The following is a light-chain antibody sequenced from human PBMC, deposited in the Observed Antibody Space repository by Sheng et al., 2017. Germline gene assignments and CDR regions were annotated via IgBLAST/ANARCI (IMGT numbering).Light chain of an antibody. CDR1: SGSVSGDHY. CDR3: LVYLDSGISV. CDR2: DTY. V-gene: IGLV8-61*01. J-gene: IGLJ3*02. Sequence: QTVVTQEPSLSVSPGGTVTLTCALSSGSVSGDHYPSWYQQTPGQPPRTLIFDTYRRSSGVPDRFSGAIVGSKAVLTITGAQADDESDYFCLVYLDSGISVFGGGTKVTVL.